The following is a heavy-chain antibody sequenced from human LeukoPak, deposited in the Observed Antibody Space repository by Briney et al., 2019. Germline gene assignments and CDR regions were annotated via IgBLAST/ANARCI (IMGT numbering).Heavy chain of an antibody. D-gene: IGHD4-23*01. CDR3: AKPPVVTPGAFDI. CDR2: ISYDGSNK. V-gene: IGHV3-30-3*02. CDR1: GFTFSSYA. Sequence: GGSLRLSCAATGFTFSSYAMHWVRQAPGKGLEWVAVISYDGSNKYYADSVKGRFTISRDNSKNTLYLQMNSLRAEDTAVYYCAKPPVVTPGAFDIWGQGTMVTVPS. J-gene: IGHJ3*02.